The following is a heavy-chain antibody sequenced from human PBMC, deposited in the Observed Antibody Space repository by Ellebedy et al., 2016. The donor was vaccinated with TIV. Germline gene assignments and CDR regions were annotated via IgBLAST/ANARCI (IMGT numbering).Heavy chain of an antibody. D-gene: IGHD4-17*01. J-gene: IGHJ5*02. CDR2: ISTTGRST. Sequence: GESLKISCRVSGFSFNNYAMTWVRQAPGQGLKWVSSISTTGRSTHYAASVEGRFTISRDNTENSLYLRMDSLRVDDTAVYYCTRAPWGCVNGACDSDAWGQGSLVTVSS. V-gene: IGHV3-21*06. CDR1: GFSFNNYA. CDR3: TRAPWGCVNGACDSDA.